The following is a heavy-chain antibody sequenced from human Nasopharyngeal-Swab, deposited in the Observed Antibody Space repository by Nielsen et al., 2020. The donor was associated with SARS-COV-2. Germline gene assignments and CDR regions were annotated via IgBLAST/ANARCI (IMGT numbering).Heavy chain of an antibody. V-gene: IGHV4-59*08. CDR1: GGSISSYY. J-gene: IGHJ4*02. CDR3: ARVYYDSSGYRED. CDR2: IYYSGST. D-gene: IGHD3-22*01. Sequence: SETLSLTCTVSGGSISSYYWSWIRQPPGKGLEWIGYIYYSGSTNYNPSLKSRVTISVGTSKNQFSLKLSSVTAADTAVYYCARVYYDSSGYREDWGQGTLVTVSS.